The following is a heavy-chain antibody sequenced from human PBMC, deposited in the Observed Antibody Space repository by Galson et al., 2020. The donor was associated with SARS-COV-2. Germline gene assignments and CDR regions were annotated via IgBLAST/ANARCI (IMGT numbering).Heavy chain of an antibody. V-gene: IGHV3-21*01. CDR3: ARDRAYSSGWDLSYYYYGMDV. D-gene: IGHD6-19*01. Sequence: GESLKISCAASGFTFSSYSMNWVRQAPGKGLEWVSSISSSSSYIYYADSVKGRFTISRDNAKNSLYLQMNSLRAEDTAVYYCARDRAYSSGWDLSYYYYGMDVWGQGTTVTVSS. CDR2: ISSSSSYI. J-gene: IGHJ6*02. CDR1: GFTFSSYS.